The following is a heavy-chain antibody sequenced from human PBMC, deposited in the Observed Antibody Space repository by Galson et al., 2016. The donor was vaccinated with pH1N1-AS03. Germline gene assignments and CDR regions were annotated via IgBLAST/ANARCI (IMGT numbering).Heavy chain of an antibody. Sequence: SLRLSCAASGFTFSTYGMYWLRQAPGKGPEWVAVISYDGSNRSYMDSVKGRFTISRDNSKNTLYLQMNSLRPEDTAVYYFAKAFFWQQRVEVEAFDVWGQGTMVTVSS. CDR1: GFTFSTYG. CDR2: ISYDGSNR. J-gene: IGHJ3*01. D-gene: IGHD2-21*01. CDR3: AKAFFWQQRVEVEAFDV. V-gene: IGHV3-30*18.